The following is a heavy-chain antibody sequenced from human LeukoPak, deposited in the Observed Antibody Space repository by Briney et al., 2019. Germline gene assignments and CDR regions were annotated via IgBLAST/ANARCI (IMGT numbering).Heavy chain of an antibody. D-gene: IGHD2-2*01. CDR1: GYTFTSYY. CDR3: AGYCSSTSCYGAFDI. CDR2: INPSGGST. V-gene: IGHV1-46*01. J-gene: IGHJ3*02. Sequence: ASVKVSCKASGYTFTSYYMHWVRQAPGQGLEWMGIINPSGGSTSYAQKFQGRVTMTRDTSTSTAYMELSSLRSEDTAVYYCAGYCSSTSCYGAFDIWGQGTMVTVSS.